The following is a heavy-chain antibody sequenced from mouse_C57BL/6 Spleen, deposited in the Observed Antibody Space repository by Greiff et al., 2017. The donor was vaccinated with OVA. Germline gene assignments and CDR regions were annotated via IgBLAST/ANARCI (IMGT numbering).Heavy chain of an antibody. V-gene: IGHV1-53*01. CDR1: GYTFTSYW. D-gene: IGHD1-1*01. CDR2: INPSNGGT. Sequence: QVQLQQPGTELVKPGASVKLSCKASGYTFTSYWMHWVKQRPGQGLEWIGNINPSNGGTNYNEKFKSKATLTVDKSSSTAYMQLSSLTSEDSAVYYGAREVGSSYDWYFDVWGTGTTVTVSS. J-gene: IGHJ1*03. CDR3: AREVGSSYDWYFDV.